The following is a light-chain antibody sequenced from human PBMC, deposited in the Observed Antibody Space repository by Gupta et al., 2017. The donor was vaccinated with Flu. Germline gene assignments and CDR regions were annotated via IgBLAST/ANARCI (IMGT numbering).Light chain of an antibody. Sequence: EIVMTQSPATLSVSPGARATLSCRASQSVSSNLAWYQQKPGQAPRLLIYGESTRATGIPARFSGSESGTEFTRTISSLQSEDFAVYYCQQYNNWPPGKTFGQGTKVEIK. J-gene: IGKJ1*01. CDR1: QSVSSN. V-gene: IGKV3-15*01. CDR2: GES. CDR3: QQYNNWPPGKT.